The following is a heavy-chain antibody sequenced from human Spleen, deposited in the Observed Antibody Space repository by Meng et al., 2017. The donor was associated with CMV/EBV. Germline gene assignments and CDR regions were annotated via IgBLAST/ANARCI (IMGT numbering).Heavy chain of an antibody. Sequence: TFTSYGISWVRQAPGQGLEWMGWIHPNSGGTNYAQKFQGRVTMTSDTSINTAYMELSSLRSDDTAVYYCARNYYGSGGHNYLNWFDPWGQGTLVTVSS. D-gene: IGHD3-10*01. CDR3: ARNYYGSGGHNYLNWFDP. CDR1: TFTSYG. CDR2: IHPNSGGT. V-gene: IGHV1-2*02. J-gene: IGHJ5*02.